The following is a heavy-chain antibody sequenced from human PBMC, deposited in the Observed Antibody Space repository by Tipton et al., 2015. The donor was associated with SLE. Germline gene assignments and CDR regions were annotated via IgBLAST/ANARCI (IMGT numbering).Heavy chain of an antibody. J-gene: IGHJ6*02. CDR1: GGSFSGYY. D-gene: IGHD3-9*01. CDR2: INHSGST. V-gene: IGHV4-34*01. Sequence: TLSLTCAVYGGSFSGYYCSWIRQPPGKGLEWIGEINHSGSTNYNPSLKSRVTISVDTSKNQFSLKLRSVTAADTAVYYCGSILGSFGMDVWGQGTTVTVSS. CDR3: GSILGSFGMDV.